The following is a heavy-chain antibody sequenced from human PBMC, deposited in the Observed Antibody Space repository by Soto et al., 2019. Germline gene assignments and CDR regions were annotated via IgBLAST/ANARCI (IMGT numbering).Heavy chain of an antibody. J-gene: IGHJ5*02. CDR2: IYYSGST. CDR3: ARARTIFGVVIPTSFDP. D-gene: IGHD3-3*01. V-gene: IGHV4-59*01. Sequence: SETLSLTCTVSGGSISSYYWSWIRQPPGKGLEWIGYIYYSGSTNYNPSLKSRVTISVDTSKNQFSLKLSSVTAADTAVYYCARARTIFGVVIPTSFDPWGQGTLVTVSS. CDR1: GGSISSYY.